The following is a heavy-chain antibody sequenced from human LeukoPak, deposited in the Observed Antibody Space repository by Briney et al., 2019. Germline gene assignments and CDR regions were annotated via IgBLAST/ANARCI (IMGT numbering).Heavy chain of an antibody. CDR3: ARGNYCSGSSCYSVPIDY. CDR1: GFTFSSYS. CDR2: ISSSSSYI. Sequence: GGSLRLSCAASGFTFSSYSMNWVRQAPGKGLEWVSSISSSSSYIYYADSVKGRFTISRDNAKNSLYLQMNSLRAEDTAVYYCARGNYCSGSSCYSVPIDYWGQGTLVTVSS. V-gene: IGHV3-21*01. D-gene: IGHD2-15*01. J-gene: IGHJ4*02.